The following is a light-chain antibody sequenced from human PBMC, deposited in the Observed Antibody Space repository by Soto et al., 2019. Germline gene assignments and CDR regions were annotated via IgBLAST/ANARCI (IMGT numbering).Light chain of an antibody. J-gene: IGKJ2*01. Sequence: EIVLTQSPGTLSLPPGERVTLSCRASQSLTTNYLAWYQQKPGQAPRLLIYGASNRATGVPDRFSGSGSGTDFTLTITRLEPEDFAVYYCQHYGRSPLMYTFGQGTKLGVK. CDR2: GAS. V-gene: IGKV3-20*01. CDR3: QHYGRSPLMYT. CDR1: QSLTTNY.